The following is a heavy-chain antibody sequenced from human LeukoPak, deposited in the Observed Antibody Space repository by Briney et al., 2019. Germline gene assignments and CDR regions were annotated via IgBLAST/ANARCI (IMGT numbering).Heavy chain of an antibody. CDR3: AREGFDYYDSSGYRRWFDP. CDR2: INPSGGST. Sequence: ASVKVSCKASGYTFTSYDMHWVRQAPGQGLEWMGIINPSGGSTSYAQKFQGRVTMTRDMSTSTVYMELSSLRSEDTAVYYCAREGFDYYDSSGYRRWFDPWGQGTMVTVSS. CDR1: GYTFTSYD. J-gene: IGHJ3*01. D-gene: IGHD3-22*01. V-gene: IGHV1-46*01.